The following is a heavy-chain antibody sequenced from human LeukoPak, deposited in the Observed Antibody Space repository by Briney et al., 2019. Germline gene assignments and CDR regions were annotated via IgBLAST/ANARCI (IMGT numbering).Heavy chain of an antibody. CDR1: GYTFTSYY. Sequence: ASVKGPCKAPGYTFTSYYMHWLRQAPGQGLEWMGWVNSNIGDTYYAQKFRGRLAITRDKSITTVHMELSSLRSNDTAVYYCARDVLGYDSSASDWGQGTLVTVSS. V-gene: IGHV1-2*02. CDR2: VNSNIGDT. CDR3: ARDVLGYDSSASD. J-gene: IGHJ4*02. D-gene: IGHD3-22*01.